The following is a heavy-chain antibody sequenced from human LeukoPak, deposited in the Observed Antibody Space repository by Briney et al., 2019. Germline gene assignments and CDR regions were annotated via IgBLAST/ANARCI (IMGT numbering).Heavy chain of an antibody. J-gene: IGHJ6*03. Sequence: GGSLGLSCAASGFTFDDYAMHWVRQAPGKGLEWVSLISGDGGSTYYADSVKGRFTISRDNSKNSLYLQMNSLRTEDTALYYCAKTKLGYCYYYMDVWGKGTTVTVSS. CDR1: GFTFDDYA. CDR2: ISGDGGST. D-gene: IGHD3-10*01. CDR3: AKTKLGYCYYYMDV. V-gene: IGHV3-43*02.